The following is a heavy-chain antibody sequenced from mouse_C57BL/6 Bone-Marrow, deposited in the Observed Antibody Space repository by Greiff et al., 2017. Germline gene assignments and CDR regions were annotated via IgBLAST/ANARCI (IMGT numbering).Heavy chain of an antibody. J-gene: IGHJ1*03. CDR2: IYHGSGST. CDR3: ASGTCDSYWYFDV. CDR1: GYTFTSYW. Sequence: QVQLQQPGAELVKPGASVKMSCKASGYTFTSYWITWVKQRPGQGLEWIGDIYHGSGSTNYNEKFKSKATLTVDTSSSTAYMQLSSLKSEDSAVSYCASGTCDSYWYFDVWGTGTTVTVSS. V-gene: IGHV1-55*01.